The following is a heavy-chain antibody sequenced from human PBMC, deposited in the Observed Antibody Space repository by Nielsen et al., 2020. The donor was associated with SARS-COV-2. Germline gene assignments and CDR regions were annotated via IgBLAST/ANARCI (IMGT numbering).Heavy chain of an antibody. CDR2: INAGNGNT. D-gene: IGHD3-10*01. CDR3: ARLEANMVRGVLWYYFDY. CDR1: GYTFTSYA. J-gene: IGHJ4*02. Sequence: ASVKVSCKASGYTFTSYAMHWVRQDPGQRLEWMGWINAGNGNTKYSQKFQGRVTITRDTSASTAYMELSSLRSEDTAVYYCARLEANMVRGVLWYYFDYWGQGTLVTVSS. V-gene: IGHV1-3*01.